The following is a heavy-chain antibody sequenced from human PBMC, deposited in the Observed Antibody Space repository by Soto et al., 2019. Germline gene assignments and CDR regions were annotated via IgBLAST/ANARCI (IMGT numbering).Heavy chain of an antibody. J-gene: IGHJ3*02. CDR1: GFTFSSYA. CDR3: AKDTHPNYGSGYAFDI. CDR2: ISGSGGST. Sequence: EVQLLESGGGLVQPGGSLRLSCAASGFTFSSYAMSWVRQAPGKGLEWVSAISGSGGSTYYADSVKGRFTISRDNSKNXLYLQMNSLRAEDTAVYYCAKDTHPNYGSGYAFDIWGQGTMVTVSS. V-gene: IGHV3-23*01. D-gene: IGHD3-10*01.